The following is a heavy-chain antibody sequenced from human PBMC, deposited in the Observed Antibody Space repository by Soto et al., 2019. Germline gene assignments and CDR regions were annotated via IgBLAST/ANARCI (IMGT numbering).Heavy chain of an antibody. CDR1: GASISSPSYY. CDR2: IYYSGST. D-gene: IGHD1-26*01. J-gene: IGHJ4*02. Sequence: TSETLSLTCTVSGASISSPSYYWGWVPLSPGKGLEWLGSIYYSGSTHYNPSLKSRVTISVDTSKNQFSLKLSSVTAADTAVYYCARGSIVGAGFSYWGQGTLVTVSS. V-gene: IGHV4-39*07. CDR3: ARGSIVGAGFSY.